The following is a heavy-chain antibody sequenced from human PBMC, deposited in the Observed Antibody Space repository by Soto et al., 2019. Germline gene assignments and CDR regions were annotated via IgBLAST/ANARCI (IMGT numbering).Heavy chain of an antibody. V-gene: IGHV3-23*01. D-gene: IGHD3-22*01. CDR1: GFTFSSYA. J-gene: IGHJ4*02. Sequence: GGSLRLSCAASGFTFSSYAMSWVRQAPGKGLEWVSAISGSGGSTYYADSVKGRFTISRDNSKNTLYLQMNSLRAEDTAVYYCAKDLGYDSSGYPTYYFDYWGQGTLVTSPQ. CDR3: AKDLGYDSSGYPTYYFDY. CDR2: ISGSGGST.